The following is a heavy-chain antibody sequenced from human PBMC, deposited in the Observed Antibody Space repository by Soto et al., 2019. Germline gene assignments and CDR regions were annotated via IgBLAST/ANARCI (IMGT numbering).Heavy chain of an antibody. J-gene: IGHJ2*01. D-gene: IGHD2-21*02. Sequence: ASVKVSCKASGYTFTSYAMHWVRQAPGQRLEWMGWINAGNGNTKYSQKFQGRVTITRDTSASTAYMELSGLRSEDTAVYYCARDAAYCGGDCYSWYFDLWGRGTLVTVSS. CDR2: INAGNGNT. CDR3: ARDAAYCGGDCYSWYFDL. V-gene: IGHV1-3*01. CDR1: GYTFTSYA.